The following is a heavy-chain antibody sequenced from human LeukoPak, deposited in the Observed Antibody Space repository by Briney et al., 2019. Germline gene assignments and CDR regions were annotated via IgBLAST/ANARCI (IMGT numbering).Heavy chain of an antibody. Sequence: ASVKVSCKASGFTFISYAFTWVRQAPGQGLEWMGWISAYTGDRTYAQKVQGRITMTTDTSTTTTYMELRSLTSDDTAVYYCARGFLWSGYYAAFDYWGQGTLVTVSS. CDR1: GFTFISYA. CDR2: ISAYTGDR. CDR3: ARGFLWSGYYAAFDY. D-gene: IGHD3-3*01. V-gene: IGHV1-18*01. J-gene: IGHJ4*02.